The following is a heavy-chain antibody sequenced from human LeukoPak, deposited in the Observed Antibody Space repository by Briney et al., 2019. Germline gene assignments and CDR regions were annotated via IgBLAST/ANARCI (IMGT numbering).Heavy chain of an antibody. CDR2: IFTSGSP. CDR3: ARRWNYKDAFDI. V-gene: IGHV4-61*02. J-gene: IGHJ3*02. D-gene: IGHD1-7*01. CDR1: GGAISSGTHY. Sequence: SQTLSLTCDVSGGAISSGTHYWTWIRQPVGKGLEWLGRIFTSGSPTYNSSLKSRLTISIDKSKNQFSLKLSSVTAADTAVYYCARRWNYKDAFDIWGQGTMVTVSS.